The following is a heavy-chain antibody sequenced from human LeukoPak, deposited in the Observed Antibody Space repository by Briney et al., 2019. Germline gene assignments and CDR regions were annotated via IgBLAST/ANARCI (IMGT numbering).Heavy chain of an antibody. CDR3: ARDSGTTGEVKFDP. V-gene: IGHV4-4*07. J-gene: IGHJ5*02. Sequence: SETLSLTCTVSGGSINSYWSWIRQPAGKGLEWIGRISGSGTITYNPALQSRLSISIDTPKNQFSLKLMAVTAADTAVYYCARDSGTTGEVKFDPWGQGTLVTVSS. CDR1: GGSINSY. CDR2: ISGSGTI. D-gene: IGHD3-10*01.